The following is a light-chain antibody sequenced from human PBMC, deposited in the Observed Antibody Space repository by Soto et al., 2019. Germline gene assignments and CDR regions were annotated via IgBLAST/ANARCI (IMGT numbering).Light chain of an antibody. V-gene: IGKV3-15*01. Sequence: EIVMTQSPATLSVSPGERATLSCRASQSVSSNLAWYQQKLGQAPRLLIYGASTRATGIPARFSGSGSGTEFTLTSSSLQSEDCAVYFCQQYNNWPPYTFGQGTKLEIK. CDR1: QSVSSN. CDR3: QQYNNWPPYT. CDR2: GAS. J-gene: IGKJ2*01.